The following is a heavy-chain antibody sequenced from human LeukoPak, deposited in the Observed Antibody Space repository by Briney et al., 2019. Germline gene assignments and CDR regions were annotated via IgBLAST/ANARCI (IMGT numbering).Heavy chain of an antibody. D-gene: IGHD3-3*01. Sequence: PSETLSLTCAVSGYSISSGYYWGWIRQPPGKGLEWIGSIYHSGSTYYNPSLKSRVTISVDTSKNQFSLKLSSVTAADTAVYYCATGSGFGVVISKYFDYWGQGTLVTVSS. CDR1: GYSISSGYY. J-gene: IGHJ4*02. V-gene: IGHV4-38-2*01. CDR2: IYHSGST. CDR3: ATGSGFGVVISKYFDY.